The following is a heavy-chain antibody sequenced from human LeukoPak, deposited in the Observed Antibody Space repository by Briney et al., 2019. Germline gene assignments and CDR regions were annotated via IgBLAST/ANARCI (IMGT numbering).Heavy chain of an antibody. D-gene: IGHD2-15*01. J-gene: IGHJ6*02. Sequence: GGSLRLSCAASGFTFSSYGMHWVRQAPGKGLEWVSAISGSGGSTYYADSVKGRFTISRDNSKNTLYLQMNSLRAEDTAVYYCANGVAPDYYYYYGMDVWGQGTTVTVSS. CDR1: GFTFSSYG. CDR3: ANGVAPDYYYYYGMDV. CDR2: ISGSGGST. V-gene: IGHV3-23*01.